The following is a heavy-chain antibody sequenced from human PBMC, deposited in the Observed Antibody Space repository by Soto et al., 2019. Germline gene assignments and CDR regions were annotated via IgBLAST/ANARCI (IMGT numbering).Heavy chain of an antibody. Sequence: PSETLSLTCTVSGDSISPNYWSWVRQPPGKGLEWVGYVYYIGSTNYNPSLKSRVTISVDTSKNQFSLSLSSVTAADTAVYYCARHARRMAFFDFWGQGTLVTVS. CDR2: VYYIGST. CDR3: ARHARRMAFFDF. CDR1: GDSISPNY. V-gene: IGHV4-59*08. D-gene: IGHD6-6*01. J-gene: IGHJ4*02.